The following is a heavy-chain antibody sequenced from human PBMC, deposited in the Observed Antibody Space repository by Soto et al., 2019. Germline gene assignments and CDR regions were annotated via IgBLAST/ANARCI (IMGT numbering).Heavy chain of an antibody. CDR1: GDSIISSDFY. J-gene: IGHJ5*02. Sequence: SETLSLTCTVSGDSIISSDFYWGWVRQPPGKGLEWIGSIFYLGSSYYNPSLKSRVTMSVDTSKNQFSLRLRSVTAADTALYFCARHSLALRKNNWFDPWGQGXMVTVSS. V-gene: IGHV4-39*01. CDR3: ARHSLALRKNNWFDP. CDR2: IFYLGSS. D-gene: IGHD3-3*02.